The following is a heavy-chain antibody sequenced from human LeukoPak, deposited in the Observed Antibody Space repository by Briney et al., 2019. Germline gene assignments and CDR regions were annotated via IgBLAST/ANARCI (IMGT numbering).Heavy chain of an antibody. J-gene: IGHJ4*02. CDR1: GFTFSNYA. D-gene: IGHD6-19*01. Sequence: GGSLRLSCAASGFTFSNYAMHWVRQAPGKGLEWVAVISYDGSNKYYADSVKGRFTISRDNSKNTLYLQMNSLRAEDTAVYYCARARAVAGLYYFDYWGQGTLVTVSS. CDR2: ISYDGSNK. V-gene: IGHV3-30*04. CDR3: ARARAVAGLYYFDY.